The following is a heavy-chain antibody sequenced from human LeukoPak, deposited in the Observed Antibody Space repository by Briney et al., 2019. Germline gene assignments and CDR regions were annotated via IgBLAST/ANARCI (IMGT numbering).Heavy chain of an antibody. CDR2: ISGSGGST. V-gene: IGHV3-23*01. J-gene: IGHJ4*02. D-gene: IGHD2-2*01. CDR3: AKDQNWPGLREYHFDY. CDR1: GFTFSSYS. Sequence: PGGSLRLSCAASGFTFSSYSMNRVRQAPGKGLEWVSVISGSGGSTYYADSVKGRFTISRDNSKNTLYLQMNSLRAEDTAVYYCAKDQNWPGLREYHFDYWGQGALVTVSS.